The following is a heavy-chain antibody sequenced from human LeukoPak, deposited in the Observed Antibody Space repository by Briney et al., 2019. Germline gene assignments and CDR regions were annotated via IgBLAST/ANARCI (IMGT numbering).Heavy chain of an antibody. J-gene: IGHJ4*02. V-gene: IGHV3-23*01. CDR1: GFTFSSYA. CDR2: ISGSGSGT. D-gene: IGHD6-19*01. CDR3: VTKEPSTSGWSY. Sequence: GGSLRLSCAASGFTFSSYAMSWVRQAPGEGLQWVSGISGSGSGTYYADSVRGRFTISRNNAENSVYLQMNDLRAEDTGVYYCVTKEPSTSGWSYWGQGTLVTVSS.